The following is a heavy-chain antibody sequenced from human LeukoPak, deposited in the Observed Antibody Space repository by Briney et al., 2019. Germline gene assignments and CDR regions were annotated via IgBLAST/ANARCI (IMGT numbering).Heavy chain of an antibody. J-gene: IGHJ4*02. CDR3: ASGNWNDGDY. D-gene: IGHD1-20*01. V-gene: IGHV4-39*01. CDR1: GGSISSSSYY. CDR2: IYYSGST. Sequence: SETLSLTCTVSGGSISSSSYYWGWIRQPPGKGLEWIGSIYYSGSTYYNPSLKSRVTISVDTSKNQFSLKLSSVTAAHTAVYYCASGNWNDGDYWGQGTLVTVSS.